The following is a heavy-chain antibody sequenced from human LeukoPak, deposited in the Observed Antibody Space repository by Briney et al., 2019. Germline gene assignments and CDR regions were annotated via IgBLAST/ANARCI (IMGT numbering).Heavy chain of an antibody. CDR2: INPSGGST. D-gene: IGHD3-16*02. CDR3: ARVVYDYVWGSYRSPFYYFDY. Sequence: GASVKVSCKASGYTFTSYYMHWVRQAPGQGLEWMGIINPSGGSTSYAQKFQGRVTMTRDMSTSTVYMELSSLRSEDTAVYYCARVVYDYVWGSYRSPFYYFDYWGQGTLVTVSS. V-gene: IGHV1-46*01. J-gene: IGHJ4*02. CDR1: GYTFTSYY.